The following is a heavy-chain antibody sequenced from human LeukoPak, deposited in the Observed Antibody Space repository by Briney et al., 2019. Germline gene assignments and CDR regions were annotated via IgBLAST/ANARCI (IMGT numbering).Heavy chain of an antibody. D-gene: IGHD5-24*01. V-gene: IGHV3-7*03. CDR2: IKQDGSEK. CDR3: ARQREMTTIFTALGY. CDR1: GFTFSSYW. J-gene: IGHJ4*02. Sequence: GGSLRLSCAASGFTFSSYWMSWVRQAPGKGLEWVANIKQDGSEKYYVDSVKGRFTISRDNAKNSLYLQMNSLRGEDTAVYFCARQREMTTIFTALGYWGQGTLVTVSS.